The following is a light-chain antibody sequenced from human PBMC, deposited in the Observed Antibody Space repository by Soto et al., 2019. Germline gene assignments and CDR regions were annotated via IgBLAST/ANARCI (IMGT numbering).Light chain of an antibody. V-gene: IGKV3D-15*01. CDR3: QYYDKLAKAIT. Sequence: EIVMTQSPATLSVSPGERATLSCRASQSMSSNLAWYQQRPGQAPRLLIYHASKRATGIPARFSGSGSGTDFTLTIRSLQPEDFAVYYCQYYDKLAKAITFGQGTRLEIK. CDR2: HAS. CDR1: QSMSSN. J-gene: IGKJ5*01.